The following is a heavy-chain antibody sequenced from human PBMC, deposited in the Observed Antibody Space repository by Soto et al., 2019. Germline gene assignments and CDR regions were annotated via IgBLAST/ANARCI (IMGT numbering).Heavy chain of an antibody. D-gene: IGHD2-15*01. CDR1: GYTFTSYD. CDR3: ETGRTLYDS. J-gene: IGHJ5*01. Sequence: QVQLVQSGAEVKKPGASVKVSCRASGYTFTSYDINWVRQATGQGLEWMGWINPNNGNTVYAQTFQARVTMTTNTSISTAYMEMSSLSSEDKAVCYCETGRTLYDSWGQGTLVTVSS. V-gene: IGHV1-8*01. CDR2: INPNNGNT.